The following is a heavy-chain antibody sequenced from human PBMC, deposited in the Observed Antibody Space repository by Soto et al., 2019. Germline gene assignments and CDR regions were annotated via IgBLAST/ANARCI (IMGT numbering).Heavy chain of an antibody. CDR2: IIPIFGTA. CDR1: GGTFSSYA. CDR3: ARDSGYYDSSGPIMAFDY. J-gene: IGHJ4*02. D-gene: IGHD3-22*01. Sequence: QVQLVQSGAEVKKPGSSVKVSCKASGGTFSSYAISWVRQAPGQGLEWMGGIIPIFGTANYAQKFQGRVTITADDSTSTAYMELSSLRSEDTAVYYCARDSGYYDSSGPIMAFDYWGQGTLVTVSS. V-gene: IGHV1-69*12.